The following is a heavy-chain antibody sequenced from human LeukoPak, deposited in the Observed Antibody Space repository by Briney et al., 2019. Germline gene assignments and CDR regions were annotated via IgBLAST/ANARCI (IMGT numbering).Heavy chain of an antibody. J-gene: IGHJ4*02. D-gene: IGHD1-26*01. CDR2: IWCDGSNK. Sequence: PGRSLRLSCAASGFTFSSYGMHWVRQAPGKGLEWVAVIWCDGSNKYYADSVKGRFTISRDNSKNTLYLQMNSLKAEDTAVYYCARDRVGASDWGQGTLVTVSS. CDR3: ARDRVGASD. CDR1: GFTFSSYG. V-gene: IGHV3-33*01.